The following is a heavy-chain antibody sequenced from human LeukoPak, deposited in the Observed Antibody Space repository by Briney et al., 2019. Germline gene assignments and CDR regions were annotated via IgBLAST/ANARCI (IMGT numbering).Heavy chain of an antibody. D-gene: IGHD2-15*01. Sequence: VSGPALVKPTQTRTLTCTFSGFSLSTSGMCVSWVRQPQGKALECLARIDWDDDKYYSTSLKTRLTISKDTSKNQVVLTMTNMDPVDTATYYCARIRVVAATGNAFDIWGQGTMVTVSS. J-gene: IGHJ3*02. CDR1: GFSLSTSGMC. CDR3: ARIRVVAATGNAFDI. CDR2: IDWDDDK. V-gene: IGHV2-70*11.